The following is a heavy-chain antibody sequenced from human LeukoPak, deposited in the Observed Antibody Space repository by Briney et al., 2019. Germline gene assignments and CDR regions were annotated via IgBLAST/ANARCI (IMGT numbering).Heavy chain of an antibody. CDR2: IYYSGST. J-gene: IGHJ4*02. CDR3: ARGDTAY. CDR1: GYSLNSDYSLNSGFY. Sequence: SETLSLTCTFSGYSLNSDYSLNSGFYWGWIRQPPGKGLEWIGYIYYSGSTYYNPSLKNRVTISLDTSKNQFSLKLSSVTAADTAVYYCARGDTAYWGQGTLVTVSS. V-gene: IGHV4-30-4*08. D-gene: IGHD2-21*02.